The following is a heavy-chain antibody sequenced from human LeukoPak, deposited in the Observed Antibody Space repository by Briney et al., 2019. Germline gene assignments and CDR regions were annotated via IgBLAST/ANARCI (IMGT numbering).Heavy chain of an antibody. CDR3: ARSKNYDSYFDY. CDR1: GDSITSGNYY. J-gene: IGHJ4*02. Sequence: SETLSLTCTVSGDSITSGNYYWTWIRQPAGKGLEWIGRISASGTTNYNPSLQSRITISLDTSKNQFSLKLTFVTAADTAVYFCARSKNYDSYFDYWGQGALVTVSS. CDR2: ISASGTT. D-gene: IGHD3-3*01. V-gene: IGHV4-61*02.